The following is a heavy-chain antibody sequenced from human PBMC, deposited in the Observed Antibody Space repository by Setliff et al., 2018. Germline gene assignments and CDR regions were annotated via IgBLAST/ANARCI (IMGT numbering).Heavy chain of an antibody. CDR3: ARGHTSMAP. J-gene: IGHJ5*02. CDR1: GGSITSGRYY. Sequence: PSETLSLTCTVSGGSITSGRYYWGWIRQPPGQGLEWIGEINHSGTTNYNPSLKSRVTISVDTSKNQFSLKLSSVTAADTAVYYCARGHTSMAPWGQGTLVTVSS. V-gene: IGHV4-39*07. D-gene: IGHD5-18*01. CDR2: INHSGTT.